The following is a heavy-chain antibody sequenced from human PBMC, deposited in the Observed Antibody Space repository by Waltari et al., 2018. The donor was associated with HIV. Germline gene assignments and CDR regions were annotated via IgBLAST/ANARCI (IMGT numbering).Heavy chain of an antibody. CDR3: ARGDIPYYYGMDV. CDR2: ISSGERTI. J-gene: IGHJ6*02. Sequence: EAQLVGSGGGLVHPGWSLRLSCVASGFNFGAYSMNWVRQAPGKGLEWISYISSGERTIHYADSVRGRFTLSRDSARNSLYLQMNSLRPEDTAVYYCARGDIPYYYGMDVWGQGTTVTVS. V-gene: IGHV3-48*01. D-gene: IGHD2-21*01. CDR1: GFNFGAYS.